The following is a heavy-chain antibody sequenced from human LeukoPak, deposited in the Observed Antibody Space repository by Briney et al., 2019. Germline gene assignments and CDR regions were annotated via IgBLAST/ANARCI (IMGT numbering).Heavy chain of an antibody. CDR1: GYTFTGYY. V-gene: IGHV1-2*06. J-gene: IGHJ4*02. D-gene: IGHD3-22*01. Sequence: ASVKVSCMASGYTFTGYYMHWVRQAPGQGLEWMGRINPNSGGTNYAQKFQGRVTMTRDTSISTAYMELSRLRSDDTAVYYCARKEAYDSSGCFDDWGQGTMVTVSS. CDR3: ARKEAYDSSGCFDD. CDR2: INPNSGGT.